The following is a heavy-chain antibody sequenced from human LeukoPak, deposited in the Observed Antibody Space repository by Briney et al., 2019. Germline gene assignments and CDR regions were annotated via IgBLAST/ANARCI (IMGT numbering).Heavy chain of an antibody. CDR1: GYTFTSYY. Sequence: ASVKVSCKASGYTFTSYYMHWVRQAPGQGLEWMGIINTSGGSKSYAQKFQGRVTLTMDTSTGTVYMELSSLRSEDTAVYYCARAIIAAATARGYYYYYMDVWGKGTTVTVSS. V-gene: IGHV1-46*01. CDR2: INTSGGSK. D-gene: IGHD6-13*01. J-gene: IGHJ6*03. CDR3: ARAIIAAATARGYYYYYMDV.